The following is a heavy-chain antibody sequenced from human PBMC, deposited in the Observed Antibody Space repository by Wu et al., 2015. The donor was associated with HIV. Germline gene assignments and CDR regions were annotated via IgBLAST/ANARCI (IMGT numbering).Heavy chain of an antibody. Sequence: QVQLVQSETEMKKPGASLKVSCKASGYTFSAYDINWVRQAPGQGLEWVGWMNPNSGNTGYPQKFQGRVTMTRDTSISTAYMELSRLRSADTAVYYSVSSAGTSYYFDYWGQGTLVTVSS. J-gene: IGHJ4*02. V-gene: IGHV1-8*01. CDR3: VSSAGTSYYFDY. CDR2: MNPNSGNT. CDR1: GYTFSAYD. D-gene: IGHD2-2*01.